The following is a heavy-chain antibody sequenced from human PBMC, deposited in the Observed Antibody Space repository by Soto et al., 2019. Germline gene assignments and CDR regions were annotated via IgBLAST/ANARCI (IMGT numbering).Heavy chain of an antibody. Sequence: GGSLRLSCAASGFTFDDYAMHWVRQAPGKGLEWVSGISWNSGSIGYADSVKGRFTISRDNAKNSLYLQMNSLRAEDTALYYCAKDPQTYSSSSLPSDAFDIWGQGTMVTVSS. D-gene: IGHD6-6*01. CDR1: GFTFDDYA. CDR2: ISWNSGSI. CDR3: AKDPQTYSSSSLPSDAFDI. J-gene: IGHJ3*02. V-gene: IGHV3-9*01.